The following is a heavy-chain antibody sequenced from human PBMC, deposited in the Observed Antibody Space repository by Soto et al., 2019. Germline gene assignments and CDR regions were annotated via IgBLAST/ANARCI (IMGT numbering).Heavy chain of an antibody. D-gene: IGHD4-17*01. CDR2: IATGGDRI. V-gene: IGHV3-48*03. Sequence: EEQLVESGGGLVQPGGSLRLSCTSSGFALNTYDMNWVRQAPGKDLEWISHIATGGDRIYYADSVKGRFTISRDNARNFLYLHMNSLRDEDSACYYCAGERVLIYDHYDEFNMWGEGTLVTVSS. CDR1: GFALNTYD. CDR3: AGERVLIYDHYDEFNM. J-gene: IGHJ3*02.